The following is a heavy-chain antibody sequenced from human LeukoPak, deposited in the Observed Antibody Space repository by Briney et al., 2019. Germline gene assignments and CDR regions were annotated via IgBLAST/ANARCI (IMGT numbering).Heavy chain of an antibody. CDR1: GFNFRTYS. D-gene: IGHD1-26*01. CDR3: ARDRVGTKGDY. J-gene: IGHJ4*02. V-gene: IGHV3-48*01. Sequence: PGGSLRLSCEVSGFNFRTYSMDWLRQAPGKGLQWVSYISAEGATIYYAEDVRGRFTISRDDAKNSLYLDMSNLRVDDTAVYYCARDRVGTKGDYWGQGTLVTVS. CDR2: ISAEGATI.